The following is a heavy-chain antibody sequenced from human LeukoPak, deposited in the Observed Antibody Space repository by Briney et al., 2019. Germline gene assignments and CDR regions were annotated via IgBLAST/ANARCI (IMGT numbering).Heavy chain of an antibody. V-gene: IGHV4-59*08. CDR3: ARRSGSYSPWFDP. CDR2: IYYSGST. D-gene: IGHD1-26*01. J-gene: IGHJ5*02. Sequence: PSETLSLTCTVSGGSISSYYWSWIRQPPGKGLEWIGYIYYSGSTNYNPSLKSRVTISVDTSKNQFSLKLSSVTAADTAVYYCARRSGSYSPWFDPWGQGTLVTVSS. CDR1: GGSISSYY.